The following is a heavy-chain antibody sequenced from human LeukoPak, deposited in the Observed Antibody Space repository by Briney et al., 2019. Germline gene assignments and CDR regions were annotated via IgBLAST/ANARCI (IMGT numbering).Heavy chain of an antibody. Sequence: ASVKVSCKASGYTFTGYYMHWVRQAPGQGLEWMGWINPNSGGTNYAQKFQGRVTMTRDTSISTAYMELSRLRSDDTAVYYCARGKGIEYYYGMDVWGQGTTVTVSS. D-gene: IGHD2-21*01. V-gene: IGHV1-2*02. CDR1: GYTFTGYY. J-gene: IGHJ6*02. CDR2: INPNSGGT. CDR3: ARGKGIEYYYGMDV.